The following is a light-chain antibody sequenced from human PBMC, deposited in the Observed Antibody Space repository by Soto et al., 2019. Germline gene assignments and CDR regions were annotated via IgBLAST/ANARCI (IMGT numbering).Light chain of an antibody. J-gene: IGKJ4*01. CDR2: GAS. CDR1: QSVSSSY. Sequence: EIVLTQSPGTLSLSPGERATLSCRASQSVSSSYLSWYQQKPGQAPRLLIYGASSRATGIPDRFSGSGSGTYFTLTISRLETEDFAVYYCQQYDSSPLTFGGGTKVEIK. V-gene: IGKV3-20*01. CDR3: QQYDSSPLT.